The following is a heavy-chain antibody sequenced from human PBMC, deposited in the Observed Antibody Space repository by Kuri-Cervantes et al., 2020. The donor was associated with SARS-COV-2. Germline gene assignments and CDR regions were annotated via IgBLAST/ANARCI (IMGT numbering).Heavy chain of an antibody. CDR3: ARSTPFWRLVVISQGGAFDI. Sequence: ASVKVSCKASGYTFTGYYMHWVRQAPGQGLEWMGWINPNSGDTNYAQKLQGWVTMTRDTSISTVYMELSRLRSDGTAVYYCARSTPFWRLVVISQGGAFDIWGQGTMVTVSS. V-gene: IGHV1-2*04. CDR2: INPNSGDT. D-gene: IGHD3-22*01. J-gene: IGHJ3*02. CDR1: GYTFTGYY.